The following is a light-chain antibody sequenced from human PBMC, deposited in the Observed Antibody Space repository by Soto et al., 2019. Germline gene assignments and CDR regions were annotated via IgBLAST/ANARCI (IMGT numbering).Light chain of an antibody. Sequence: QSAMTQPASVSGSPGQSITISCTGTSSDVGGYDFVSWYQQHPADATRLMIYEGNKRPSGVYNRFSGSKSGNTASLTISWLKADDAANYYGSSYAGRSNVVFGGGTKVTVL. CDR2: EGN. J-gene: IGLJ2*01. V-gene: IGLV2-23*01. CDR1: SSDVGGYDF. CDR3: SSYAGRSNVV.